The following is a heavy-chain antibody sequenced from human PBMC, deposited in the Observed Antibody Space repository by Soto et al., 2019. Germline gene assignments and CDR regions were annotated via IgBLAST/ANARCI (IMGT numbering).Heavy chain of an antibody. V-gene: IGHV3-20*04. Sequence: GGSLRLSCAASGFTFYDYGMSWVRQAPGKGLEWVSGINWDGGSTGYADSVKGRFTISRDNAKNSLYLQMNSLRAEDTALYYCARSLVPYSNYLPSNMDVWGKGTTFTVSS. CDR2: INWDGGST. CDR1: GFTFYDYG. J-gene: IGHJ6*04. D-gene: IGHD4-4*01. CDR3: ARSLVPYSNYLPSNMDV.